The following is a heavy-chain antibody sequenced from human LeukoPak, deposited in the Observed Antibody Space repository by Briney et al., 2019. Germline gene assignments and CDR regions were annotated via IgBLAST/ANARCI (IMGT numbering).Heavy chain of an antibody. V-gene: IGHV1-18*01. J-gene: IGHJ5*02. Sequence: ASVIVSCTACGYTFTIYGISWVRQAPGPGLEWMGWISAYNGNTNYAQKFQGRVTMTTDTSTSTVYMELRSLTSDDTAVYYCARRRVPNEGRYYNWFDPWGQGTLVTVSS. CDR2: ISAYNGNT. D-gene: IGHD3-10*01. CDR3: ARRRVPNEGRYYNWFDP. CDR1: GYTFTIYG.